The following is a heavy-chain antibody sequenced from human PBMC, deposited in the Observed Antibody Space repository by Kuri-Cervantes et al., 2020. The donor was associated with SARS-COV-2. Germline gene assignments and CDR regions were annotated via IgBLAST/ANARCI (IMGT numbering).Heavy chain of an antibody. CDR1: GFTVSSNY. J-gene: IGHJ6*03. CDR2: IYSGGST. Sequence: LSLTCAASGFTVSSNYMSWVRQAPGKGLEWVSVIYSGGSTYYADSVKGRFTISRDNSKNTLYLQMNSLRAEDTAVYYCAREGHGSGSYYYYYMDVWGKGTTVTVSS. CDR3: AREGHGSGSYYYYYMDV. V-gene: IGHV3-66*02. D-gene: IGHD3-10*01.